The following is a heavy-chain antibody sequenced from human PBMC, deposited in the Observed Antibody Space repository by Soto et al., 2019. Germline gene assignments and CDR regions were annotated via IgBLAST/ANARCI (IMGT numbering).Heavy chain of an antibody. J-gene: IGHJ6*02. D-gene: IGHD3-10*01. CDR3: ARQGSNEYYYYGMDV. CDR1: GGTFSSYA. V-gene: IGHV1-69*12. Sequence: QVQLVQSGAEVKKPGSSVKVSCKASGGTFSSYAINWVRQAPGQGLEWMGGIIRIFGTPDYAQRFQGRVTITADESTSTACLELSSLRSEDTAGYYCARQGSNEYYYYGMDVWGQGTTVTVSS. CDR2: IIRIFGTP.